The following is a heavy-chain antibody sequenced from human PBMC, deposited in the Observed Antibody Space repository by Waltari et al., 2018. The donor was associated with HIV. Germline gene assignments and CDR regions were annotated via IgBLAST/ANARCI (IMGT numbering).Heavy chain of an antibody. CDR3: VKLKSSGYDFSYFDY. CDR2: SRWNSGSL. Sequence: EVQLVESGGGLVQPGRSLRLSCEASGFTFDDYGMHWVRQAPGKGLVWVSGSRWNSGSLGYADSVKGRFTISRDNAKNSLYLQLNSLRAEDTAVYYCVKLKSSGYDFSYFDYWGQGTLVTVSS. D-gene: IGHD5-12*01. J-gene: IGHJ4*02. V-gene: IGHV3-9*01. CDR1: GFTFDDYG.